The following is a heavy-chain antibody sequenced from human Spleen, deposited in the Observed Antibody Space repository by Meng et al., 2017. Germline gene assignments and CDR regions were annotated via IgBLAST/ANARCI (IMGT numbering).Heavy chain of an antibody. CDR3: AKDASGFNWFDP. D-gene: IGHD3-22*01. Sequence: QVQLVESGGGVVQPGRSLRLSCAASGFTFGSYTIHWVRQSPGTGLEWVAVMSYDGSNKYYADSVKGRFTISRDNSKNTLYLQMNSLRAEDTAVYYCAKDASGFNWFDPWGQGTLVTVSS. CDR2: MSYDGSNK. J-gene: IGHJ5*02. CDR1: GFTFGSYT. V-gene: IGHV3-30-3*01.